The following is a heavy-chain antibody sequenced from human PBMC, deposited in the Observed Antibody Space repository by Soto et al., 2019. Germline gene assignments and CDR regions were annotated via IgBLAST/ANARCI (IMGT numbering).Heavy chain of an antibody. CDR3: ARDLTMIVVVILRGMDV. Sequence: GGSLRLSCAASGFTFSSYGMHWVRQAPGKGLEWVAVISYDGSNKYYADSVKGRFTISRDNSKNTLYLQMNSLRAEDTAVYYCARDLTMIVVVILRGMDVWGQGTTVTVSS. V-gene: IGHV3-30*03. J-gene: IGHJ6*02. D-gene: IGHD3-22*01. CDR2: ISYDGSNK. CDR1: GFTFSSYG.